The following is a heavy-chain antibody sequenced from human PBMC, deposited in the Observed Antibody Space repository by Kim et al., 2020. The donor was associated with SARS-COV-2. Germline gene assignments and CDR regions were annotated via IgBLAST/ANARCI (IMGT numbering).Heavy chain of an antibody. D-gene: IGHD3-22*01. CDR3: AKDSQGGSGYYYHHFQH. Sequence: GGSLRLSCAASGFTFDDYAMHWVRQAPGKGLEWVSGISWNSGSIGYADSVKGRFTISRDNAKNSLYLQMNSLRAEDTALYYCAKDSQGGSGYYYHHFQHWGQGTLVTVSS. J-gene: IGHJ1*01. V-gene: IGHV3-9*01. CDR1: GFTFDDYA. CDR2: ISWNSGSI.